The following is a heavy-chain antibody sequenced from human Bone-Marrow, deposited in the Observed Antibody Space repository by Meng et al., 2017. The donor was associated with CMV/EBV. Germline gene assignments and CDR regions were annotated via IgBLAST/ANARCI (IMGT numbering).Heavy chain of an antibody. CDR3: ARDRYCSITSCYASVSWYYYVMDA. V-gene: IGHV1-18*01. CDR2: ISTYNGKT. J-gene: IGHJ6*02. D-gene: IGHD2-2*01. CDR1: GYIFPNYG. Sequence: ASVKVSCKASGYIFPNYGISWVRQAPGQGHEWMGWISTYNGKTNYAQSFQGRVTLTADTSTSTVYMELRSLRSDDTAVYYCARDRYCSITSCYASVSWYYYVMDAWGQGTTVTVSS.